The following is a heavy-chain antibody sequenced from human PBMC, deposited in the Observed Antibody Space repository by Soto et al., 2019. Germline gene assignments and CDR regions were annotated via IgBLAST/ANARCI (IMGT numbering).Heavy chain of an antibody. CDR1: GFTFSSCV. J-gene: IGHJ4*02. CDR3: AALDTSASHSAY. D-gene: IGHD3-22*01. Sequence: GGSLRLSCAASGFTFSSCVMTWVRQAPGKGLDWVSSISRSGIDTYYADSVKGRFTISRDNSKNTLYLQLNSLRAEDTAFYYCAALDTSASHSAYWGQGTLVTVSS. CDR2: ISRSGIDT. V-gene: IGHV3-23*01.